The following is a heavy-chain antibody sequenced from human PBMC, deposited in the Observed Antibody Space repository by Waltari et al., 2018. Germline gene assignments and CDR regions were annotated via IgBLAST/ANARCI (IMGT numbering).Heavy chain of an antibody. D-gene: IGHD3-3*01. J-gene: IGHJ4*02. CDR2: ISSDGSEK. Sequence: DVQLVESGGGLVQPGGSLRLSCTASGFTFSSSWLHWVRQRPGKGLAWVSRISSDGSEKKYADSVKGRFIISRDNAKNTLYLQLNSLRAEDTAVYYCARDTFYGFGSGYYGGWFDYWGQGARVTVSS. V-gene: IGHV3-74*03. CDR3: ARDTFYGFGSGYYGGWFDY. CDR1: GFTFSSSW.